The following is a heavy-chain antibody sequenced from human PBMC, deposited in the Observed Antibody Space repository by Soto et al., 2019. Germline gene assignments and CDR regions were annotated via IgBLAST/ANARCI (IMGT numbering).Heavy chain of an antibody. CDR2: IYYSGST. CDR3: ARHHAMYYYGSGSYDY. D-gene: IGHD3-10*01. J-gene: IGHJ4*02. V-gene: IGHV4-59*08. Sequence: PSETLSLTCTVSGGSISSYYWSWIRQPPGKGLEWIGYIYYSGSTNYNPSLKSRVTISVDTSKNQFSLKLSSVTAADTAVYYCARHHAMYYYGSGSYDYWGQGTLVTAPQ. CDR1: GGSISSYY.